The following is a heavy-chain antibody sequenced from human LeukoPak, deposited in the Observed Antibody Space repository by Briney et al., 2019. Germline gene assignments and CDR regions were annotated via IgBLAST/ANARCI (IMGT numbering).Heavy chain of an antibody. CDR1: GGSISSSSYY. J-gene: IGHJ4*02. D-gene: IGHD3-22*01. Sequence: PSETLSLTCTVSGGSISSSSYYWGWIRQPPGKGLEWSGSIYYSGSTYYNPSLKSRVTISVDTSKNQFSLKLSSVTAADTAVYYCARHDEDYYDSSGYSFDYWGQGTLVTVSS. V-gene: IGHV4-39*01. CDR3: ARHDEDYYDSSGYSFDY. CDR2: IYYSGST.